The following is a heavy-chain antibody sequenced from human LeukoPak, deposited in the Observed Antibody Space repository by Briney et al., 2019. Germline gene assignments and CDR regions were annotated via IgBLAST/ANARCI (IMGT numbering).Heavy chain of an antibody. CDR1: GGSISSGGYY. CDR2: PYHSGST. Sequence: SETLSLTCTVSGGSISSGGYYWSWIRQPPGKGLEWIGYPYHSGSTYYNPSLKSRVTISVDRSKNQFSLKLSSVTAADTAVYYCARERLVTSDYPSWFDPWGQGTLVTVSS. CDR3: ARERLVTSDYPSWFDP. D-gene: IGHD4-17*01. V-gene: IGHV4-30-2*01. J-gene: IGHJ5*02.